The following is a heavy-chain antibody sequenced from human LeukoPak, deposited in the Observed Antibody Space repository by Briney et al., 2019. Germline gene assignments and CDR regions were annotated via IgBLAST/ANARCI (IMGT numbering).Heavy chain of an antibody. V-gene: IGHV4-59*08. CDR1: GGSISSYY. CDR2: IYYSGST. CDR3: AGQYYDFWSGPRTKGWFDP. D-gene: IGHD3-3*01. J-gene: IGHJ5*02. Sequence: SETLSLTCTVSGGSISSYYWSWIRQPPGKGLEWIGYIYYSGSTNYNPSLKSRVTISVDTSKNQFSLKLSSVTAADTAVYYCAGQYYDFWSGPRTKGWFDPWGQGTLVTVSS.